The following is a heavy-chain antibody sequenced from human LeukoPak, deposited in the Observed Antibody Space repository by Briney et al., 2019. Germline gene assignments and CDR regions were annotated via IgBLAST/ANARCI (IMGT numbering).Heavy chain of an antibody. CDR1: GFTFSSYG. D-gene: IGHD3-10*01. V-gene: IGHV3-30*18. Sequence: GGSLRLSCAASGFTFSSYGMHWVSQAPGKGLGWVAVISYDGSNKYYADSVKGRFTISRDNSKNTLYLQMNSLRAEDTAVYYCAKDQDYYGSGSLDHWGQGTLVTVSS. CDR3: AKDQDYYGSGSLDH. CDR2: ISYDGSNK. J-gene: IGHJ4*02.